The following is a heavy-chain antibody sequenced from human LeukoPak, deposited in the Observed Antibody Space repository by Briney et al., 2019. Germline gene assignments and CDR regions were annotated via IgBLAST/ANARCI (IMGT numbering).Heavy chain of an antibody. CDR1: GFTFSTYG. V-gene: IGHV3-23*01. CDR3: AKADRRSDLPYYFDY. J-gene: IGHJ4*02. Sequence: GGSLRLSCAASGFTFSTYGMSWVRQAPGKGLAWVSGISGSGDSTYYADSVRGRFTISRDNSKNTLFLQMNSLRAEDTAVYYCAKADRRSDLPYYFDYWGQGTLVTVSS. CDR2: ISGSGDST.